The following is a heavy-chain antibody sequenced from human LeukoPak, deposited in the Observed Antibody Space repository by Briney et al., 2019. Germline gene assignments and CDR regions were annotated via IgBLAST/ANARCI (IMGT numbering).Heavy chain of an antibody. V-gene: IGHV3-23*01. Sequence: GGSLRLSCAASGFTFSSYAMSWVRQAPGKGLEWVSAITDTGGSTWYADSVTGRFTISRDNSKNTLYLQMNGLRAEDTALYYCAKGSLAARPYYFDCWGQGTLVSVS. D-gene: IGHD6-6*01. CDR1: GFTFSSYA. CDR3: AKGSLAARPYYFDC. CDR2: ITDTGGST. J-gene: IGHJ4*02.